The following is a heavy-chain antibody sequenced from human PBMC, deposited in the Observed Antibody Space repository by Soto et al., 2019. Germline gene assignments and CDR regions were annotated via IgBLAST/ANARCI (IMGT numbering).Heavy chain of an antibody. CDR2: IKQDGSEK. CDR1: GFTFSSYW. Sequence: EVQLVESGGGLVQPGGSLRLSCAASGFTFSSYWMSWVRQAPGKGLEWVANIKQDGSEKYYVDSVKGRFTISSDNAKNSLYLQMNSLRAEDTAVYYCSRDIAVAANWFDPWGQGTLVTVSS. D-gene: IGHD6-19*01. CDR3: SRDIAVAANWFDP. V-gene: IGHV3-7*01. J-gene: IGHJ5*02.